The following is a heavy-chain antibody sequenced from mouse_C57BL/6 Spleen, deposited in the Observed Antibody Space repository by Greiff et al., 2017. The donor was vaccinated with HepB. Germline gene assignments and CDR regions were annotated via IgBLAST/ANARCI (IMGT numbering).Heavy chain of an antibody. Sequence: QVQLQQSDAELVKPGASVKISCKVSGYTFTDHTIHWMKQRPEQGLEWIGYIYPRDGSTKDNEKFKGKATLTADKSSSTAYMQLNSLTSEDSAVYFCAPDSSGYVNYYAMDYWGQGTSVTVSS. D-gene: IGHD3-2*02. CDR2: IYPRDGST. CDR1: GYTFTDHT. V-gene: IGHV1-78*01. J-gene: IGHJ4*01. CDR3: APDSSGYVNYYAMDY.